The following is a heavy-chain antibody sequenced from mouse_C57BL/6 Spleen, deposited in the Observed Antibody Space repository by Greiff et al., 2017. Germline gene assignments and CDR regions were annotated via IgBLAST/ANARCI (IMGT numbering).Heavy chain of an antibody. CDR1: GFTFSSYG. J-gene: IGHJ1*03. D-gene: IGHD1-1*01. Sequence: VQLKQSGGDLVKPGGSLKLSCAASGFTFSSYGMSWVRQTPDKRLEWVATISSGGSYTYYPDSVKGRFTISRDNAKNTLYLQMSSLKSEDTAMYYCARLPLCYGSSYGYFDVWGTGTTVTVSS. V-gene: IGHV5-6*01. CDR2: ISSGGSYT. CDR3: ARLPLCYGSSYGYFDV.